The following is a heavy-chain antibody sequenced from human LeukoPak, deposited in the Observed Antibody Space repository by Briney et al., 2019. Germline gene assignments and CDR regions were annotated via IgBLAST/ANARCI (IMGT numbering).Heavy chain of an antibody. CDR1: GYNFTKYW. J-gene: IGHJ5*02. CDR2: VYPGDSDT. CDR3: ARLGTYYSDASGYPNWFDP. D-gene: IGHD3-22*01. Sequence: GESLKISCKVTGYNFTKYWIGWVRQMPGRGLEWMGSVYPGDSDTAYSPSFQGQVTVSADNSITTAYLRWSSLKASDTAMYYCARLGTYYSDASGYPNWFDPWGQGTLVTVSS. V-gene: IGHV5-51*01.